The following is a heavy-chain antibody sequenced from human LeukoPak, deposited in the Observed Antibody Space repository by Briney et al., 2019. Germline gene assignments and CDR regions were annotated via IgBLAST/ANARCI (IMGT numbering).Heavy chain of an antibody. J-gene: IGHJ6*03. CDR2: ISNTGNTI. CDR1: GFTFSSYW. V-gene: IGHV3-48*04. D-gene: IGHD1-14*01. Sequence: PGGSLRLSCAASGFTFSSYWMSWVRQAPGKGLEWISYISNTGNTIYYTDSVKGRFTISRDNAKNSLYLQMNSLRAEDTAVYYCAKDRPLYENVEPDMDVWGKGTTVTVSS. CDR3: AKDRPLYENVEPDMDV.